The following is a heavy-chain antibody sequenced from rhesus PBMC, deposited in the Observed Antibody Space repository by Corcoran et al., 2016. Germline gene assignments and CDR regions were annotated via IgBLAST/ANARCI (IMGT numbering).Heavy chain of an antibody. CDR1: GGSISGYW. CDR2: MGGSSGST. V-gene: IGHV4-165*01. D-gene: IGHD4-35*01. J-gene: IGHJ4*01. Sequence: QVQLQESGPGLVKPSETLSLTCAVSGGSISGYWWGWIRQPPGKGLEWIGYMGGSSGSTYYHPSLKSRVTISTDTSKSQFSLTLSSVTAADTAVYYCAKYGNGFDYWGQGVLVTVSS. CDR3: AKYGNGFDY.